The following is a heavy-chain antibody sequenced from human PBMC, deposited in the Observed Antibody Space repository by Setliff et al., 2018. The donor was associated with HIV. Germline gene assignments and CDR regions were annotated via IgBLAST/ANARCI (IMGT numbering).Heavy chain of an antibody. J-gene: IGHJ4*02. CDR1: GGSFSGNY. CDR3: ARLDWFSKNFDF. D-gene: IGHD3-3*01. CDR2: INHSANT. V-gene: IGHV4-34*01. Sequence: SETLSLTCAVYGGSFSGNYWNWIRQPPGKGLEWIGEINHSANTNYSPSLKSLVTMSVDKSLNQVSLKLSPVTAADTAVYFCARLDWFSKNFDFWGQGTLVTVSS.